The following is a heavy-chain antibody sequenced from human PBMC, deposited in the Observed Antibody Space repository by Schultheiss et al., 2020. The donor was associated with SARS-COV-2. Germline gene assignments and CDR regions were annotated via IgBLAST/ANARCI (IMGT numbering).Heavy chain of an antibody. J-gene: IGHJ6*03. D-gene: IGHD6-13*01. CDR1: GYTFTSYD. CDR2: MNPNSGNT. Sequence: ASVKVSCKASGYTFTSYDINWVRQATGQGLEWMGWMNPNSGNTGYAQKFQGRVTMTRNTSISTAYMELSSLRSEDTAVYYCARGGQSSSWYHYYYMDVWGKGTTVTVSS. CDR3: ARGGQSSSWYHYYYMDV. V-gene: IGHV1-8*01.